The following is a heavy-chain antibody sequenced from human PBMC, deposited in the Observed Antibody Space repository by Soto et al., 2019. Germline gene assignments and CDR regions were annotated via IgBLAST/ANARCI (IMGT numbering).Heavy chain of an antibody. CDR3: ARSHGDYAGY. CDR2: ISAYNVNT. D-gene: IGHD4-17*01. CDR1: GDTITSYG. V-gene: IGHV1-18*01. J-gene: IGHJ4*02. Sequence: QVQLVQSGAEVKKPGAPVKVSCKTSGDTITSYGISWVRQAPGQGLERMGWISAYNVNTNYAEKLQGRVTMTPDTSTSTVDMALRSLTSDGTAVSYGARSHGDYAGYWGQGTLVIVSS.